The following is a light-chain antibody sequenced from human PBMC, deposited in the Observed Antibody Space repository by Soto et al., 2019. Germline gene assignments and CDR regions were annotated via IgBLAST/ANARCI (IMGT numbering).Light chain of an antibody. CDR2: GES. Sequence: EIVMTQSPATLSVSPGERATLSCRASQSVSSNLAWYQQRPGQAPRLLIYGESTRATGIPARFSGSGSGTDFTLTISSLQSEDFALYYCQQYNNWPPWTFGQGTRVEIK. V-gene: IGKV3-15*01. CDR1: QSVSSN. CDR3: QQYNNWPPWT. J-gene: IGKJ1*01.